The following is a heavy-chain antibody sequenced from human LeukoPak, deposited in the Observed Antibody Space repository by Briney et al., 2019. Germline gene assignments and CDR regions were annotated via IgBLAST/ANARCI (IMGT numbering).Heavy chain of an antibody. D-gene: IGHD1-14*01. J-gene: IGHJ6*02. CDR3: AKVRTYFYHGLDV. Sequence: GGSLRLSCETSGFGLSSFAMSWVRQAPGKGLEWVSTISGGGSNIYHADSVKGRFTISRDNSKNTLFLQVNSLRAEDTAVYYCAKVRTYFYHGLDVWGQGTTVTVSS. CDR2: ISGGGSNI. V-gene: IGHV3-23*01. CDR1: GFGLSSFA.